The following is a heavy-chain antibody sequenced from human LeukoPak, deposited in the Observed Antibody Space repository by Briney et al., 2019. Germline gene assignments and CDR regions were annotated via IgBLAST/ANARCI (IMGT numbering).Heavy chain of an antibody. CDR2: ISYDGTKK. Sequence: PGGSLRLSCAASGFSFSSDGMHWVRRAPGKGLEWVAVISYDGTKKVYRDSVRGRFTISRDNSKNTLYLQMNTLRVEDTAVYHCVKEQSSGYYRVADYWGQRTLVTVSS. J-gene: IGHJ4*02. CDR1: GFSFSSDG. CDR3: VKEQSSGYYRVADY. D-gene: IGHD6-19*01. V-gene: IGHV3-30*18.